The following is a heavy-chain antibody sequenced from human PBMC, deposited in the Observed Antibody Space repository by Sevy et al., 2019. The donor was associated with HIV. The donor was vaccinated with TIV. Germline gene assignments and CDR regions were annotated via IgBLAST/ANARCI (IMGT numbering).Heavy chain of an antibody. CDR2: VSSGGYPM. CDR3: ARGPPSWHLDDSGYYDF. J-gene: IGHJ4*01. V-gene: IGHV3-48*02. CDR1: GFSVKDYR. Sequence: GGCLRLSCETSGFSVKDYRMNWVRQAPGKGLEWIASVSSGGYPMYYAGSVYGRFTISRYDADNSLYLLMNRLKDEDTALYYCARGPPSWHLDDSGYYDFWGHGALVTVSS. D-gene: IGHD3-22*01.